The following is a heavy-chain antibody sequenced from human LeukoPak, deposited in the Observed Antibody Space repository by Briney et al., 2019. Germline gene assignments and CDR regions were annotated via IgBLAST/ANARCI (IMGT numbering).Heavy chain of an antibody. J-gene: IGHJ4*02. Sequence: ASVKVSCKASGYTFTGYYMHWVRQAPGQGLEWMGWINPNSGGTNYAQKFQGRVTMTRDTSISTAYMELSRLRSDDTAVYYCAGDKQLWLEYYFDYWGQGTLVTVSS. CDR1: GYTFTGYY. V-gene: IGHV1-2*02. CDR3: AGDKQLWLEYYFDY. D-gene: IGHD5-18*01. CDR2: INPNSGGT.